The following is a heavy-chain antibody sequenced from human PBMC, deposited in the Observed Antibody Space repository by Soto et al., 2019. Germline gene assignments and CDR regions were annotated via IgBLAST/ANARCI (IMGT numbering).Heavy chain of an antibody. Sequence: GGSLRLSCAASEFTFTYAWMSWVRQAPGKGLEWVGRIKSKTDGGTTDYAAPVKGRFTISRDESQNTLYLQMNSLKTEDTAVYYCTSLYYGHWGQATLVSVSS. J-gene: IGHJ4*02. CDR1: EFTFTYAW. CDR2: IKSKTDGGTT. V-gene: IGHV3-15*01. CDR3: TSLYYGH. D-gene: IGHD3-16*02.